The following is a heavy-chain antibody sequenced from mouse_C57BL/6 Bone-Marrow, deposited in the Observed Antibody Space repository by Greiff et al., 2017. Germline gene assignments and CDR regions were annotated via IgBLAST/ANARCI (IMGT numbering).Heavy chain of an antibody. V-gene: IGHV8-8*01. J-gene: IGHJ4*01. CDR3: ARMTTVVPYYYAMDY. Sequence: QVTLKVSGPGILQPSQTLSLTCSFSGFSLSTFGMGVGWIRQPSGKGLEWLAHIWWDDDKYYNPALKSRRTISKDTSKNQVFLKIANVDTADTATYYCARMTTVVPYYYAMDYWGQGTSVTVSS. CDR1: GFSLSTFGMG. D-gene: IGHD1-1*01. CDR2: IWWDDDK.